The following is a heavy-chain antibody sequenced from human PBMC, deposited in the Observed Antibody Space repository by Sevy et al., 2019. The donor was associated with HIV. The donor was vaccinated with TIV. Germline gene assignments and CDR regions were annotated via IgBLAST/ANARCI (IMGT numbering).Heavy chain of an antibody. CDR2: TYYSGST. D-gene: IGHD2-2*01. J-gene: IGHJ4*02. CDR1: GGSISSYY. Sequence: SETLSLTCTVSGGSISSYYWSWIRQPPGKGLEWIGSTYYSGSTNYNPSLKSRVTISVDTSKNQFSLKLSSVTAADTAVYYCARDMLGYCSSTSCYAEGYFDYWGQGTLVTVSS. V-gene: IGHV4-59*01. CDR3: ARDMLGYCSSTSCYAEGYFDY.